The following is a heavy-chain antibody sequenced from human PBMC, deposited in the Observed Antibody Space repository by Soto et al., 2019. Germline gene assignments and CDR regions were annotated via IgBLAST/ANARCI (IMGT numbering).Heavy chain of an antibody. J-gene: IGHJ6*02. CDR1: GGSFSGYY. Sequence: SSETLSLTCAVYGGSFSGYYWSWIRQAPGKGLEWVSVIYSGGSTYYADSVKGRFTISRDNSKNTLYLQMNSLRAEDTAVYYCARESSIAARYYYYGMDVWGQGTTVTVS. CDR3: ARESSIAARYYYYGMDV. D-gene: IGHD6-6*01. CDR2: IYSGGST. V-gene: IGHV3-53*01.